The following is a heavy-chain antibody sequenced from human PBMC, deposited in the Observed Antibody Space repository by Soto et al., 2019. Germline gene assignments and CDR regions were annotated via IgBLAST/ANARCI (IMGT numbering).Heavy chain of an antibody. V-gene: IGHV4-31*03. CDR1: GDSIRSASYH. Sequence: QVQLQESGPGLVRPSQTLSLTCTVSGDSIRSASYHWSWMRQRPGNGLEWIGYVLYCGWTDYNPSLQSRVTQQIDTSKSQLSLNLRSVTAADTDVYYCASSLRMSLGELDYWGQGSPVTVSS. CDR2: VLYCGWT. CDR3: ASSLRMSLGELDY. J-gene: IGHJ4*02. D-gene: IGHD2-15*01.